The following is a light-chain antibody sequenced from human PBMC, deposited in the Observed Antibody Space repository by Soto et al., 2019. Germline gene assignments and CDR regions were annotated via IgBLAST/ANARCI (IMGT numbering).Light chain of an antibody. V-gene: IGKV3-20*01. CDR2: GAS. J-gene: IGKJ1*01. CDR3: QQYESTVT. CDR1: QSVSSSF. Sequence: EIVLTQSPGSLSLSPGEGATLSCRASQSVSSSFFAWYQQKPGQAPSLLIYGASRRATGVPDRFSGSGSGTDFTISISRLEPEDFAVYYCQQYESTVTFGQGTKVEIK.